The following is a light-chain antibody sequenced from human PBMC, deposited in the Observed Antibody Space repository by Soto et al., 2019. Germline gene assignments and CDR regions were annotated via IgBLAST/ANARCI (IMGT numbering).Light chain of an antibody. CDR3: QQYNNWPAIT. J-gene: IGKJ5*01. CDR2: GAY. V-gene: IGKV3-15*01. CDR1: QSVRSN. Sequence: EIVITQSPATLSVSPGERATLSCRASQSVRSNLAWYQQKPGQAPRLLIYGAYTRATDIPARFSGTGSGTEFTLTISSLXSEDFAIYYCQQYNNWPAITFGQGTRLETK.